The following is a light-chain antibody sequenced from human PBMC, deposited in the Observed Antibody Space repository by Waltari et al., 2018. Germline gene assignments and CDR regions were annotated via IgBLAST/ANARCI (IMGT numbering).Light chain of an antibody. V-gene: IGLV2-11*01. CDR2: DVS. J-gene: IGLJ2*01. CDR3: CSYAGSYTPVV. Sequence: QSALTQPRSVSGSPGQSVPISCTGTSSDVGGYTYVSWYQPHPGKAPKLMIYDVSKRPSGVPDRFSGSKSGNTASLTISGLQAEDEADYYCCSYAGSYTPVVFGGGTKLTVL. CDR1: SSDVGGYTY.